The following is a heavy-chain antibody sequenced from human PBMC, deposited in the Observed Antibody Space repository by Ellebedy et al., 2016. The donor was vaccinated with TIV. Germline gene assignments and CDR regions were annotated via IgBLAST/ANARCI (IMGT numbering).Heavy chain of an antibody. Sequence: PGGSLRLSFQGSGSSFTSYWIGWVRQMPGKCLEWMGLIYPGDSDTRYSPSVHGQVTCLADKSISTAYLQWSSLKASDTAMYYCASDTGLDYWGQGTLVTVSS. D-gene: IGHD1-14*01. V-gene: IGHV5-51*01. CDR2: IYPGDSDT. CDR1: GSSFTSYW. J-gene: IGHJ4*02. CDR3: ASDTGLDY.